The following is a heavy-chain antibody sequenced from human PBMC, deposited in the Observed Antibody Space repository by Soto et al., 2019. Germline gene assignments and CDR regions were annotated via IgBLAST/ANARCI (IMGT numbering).Heavy chain of an antibody. CDR1: GGSISTYY. V-gene: IGHV4-59*01. CDR2: IYYSGST. Sequence: SETLSLTCTVSGGSISTYYWSWIRQPPGKGLEWIGYIYYSGSTNCNPSLKSRVTISLDTSNNQFSLKLRSVTAADTAVYYCARDAFTMVRGPISGMDVSRQGTTVTASS. D-gene: IGHD3-10*01. CDR3: ARDAFTMVRGPISGMDV. J-gene: IGHJ6*02.